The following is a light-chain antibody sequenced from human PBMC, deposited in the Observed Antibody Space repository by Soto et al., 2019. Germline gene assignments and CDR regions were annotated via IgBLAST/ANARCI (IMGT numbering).Light chain of an antibody. CDR1: QSVSSSY. CDR3: QQYGRT. Sequence: EIVLTQSPGTLSLSPGERATLSCRASQSVSSSYLAWYQQKPGQASRLLIYGASSRATGIPDRFSGSGSGTDFTLTISRLEPEDFAVYYCQQYGRTFGQGTKVEIK. J-gene: IGKJ1*01. CDR2: GAS. V-gene: IGKV3-20*01.